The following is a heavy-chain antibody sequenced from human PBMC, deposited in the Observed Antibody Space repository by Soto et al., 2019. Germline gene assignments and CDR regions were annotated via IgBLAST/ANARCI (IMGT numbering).Heavy chain of an antibody. J-gene: IGHJ5*02. CDR3: ARSPGEYSGYVNDWFDP. D-gene: IGHD5-12*01. Sequence: PSETLSLTCTVSGGSISSGGYYWSWIRQHPGKGLEWIGYIYYSGSTYYNPSLKSRVTISVDTSKNQFSLKLSSVTAADTAVYYCARSPGEYSGYVNDWFDPWGQGTLVTVSS. CDR2: IYYSGST. V-gene: IGHV4-31*03. CDR1: GGSISSGGYY.